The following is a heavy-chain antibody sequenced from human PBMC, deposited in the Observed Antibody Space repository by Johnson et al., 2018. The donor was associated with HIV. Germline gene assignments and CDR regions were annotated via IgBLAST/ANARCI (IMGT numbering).Heavy chain of an antibody. CDR2: ISYDGSNK. J-gene: IGHJ3*02. Sequence: QMLLVESGGGVVQPGRSLRLSCAASGFTFSSYAMHWVRQAPGKGLEWGAVISYDGSNKYYADSVKGRFTISRDNSKNTLYLQMNSLRAEDTAVYYCAKNSSAFDIWGQGTMVTVSS. CDR3: AKNSSAFDI. D-gene: IGHD6-6*01. CDR1: GFTFSSYA. V-gene: IGHV3-30-3*02.